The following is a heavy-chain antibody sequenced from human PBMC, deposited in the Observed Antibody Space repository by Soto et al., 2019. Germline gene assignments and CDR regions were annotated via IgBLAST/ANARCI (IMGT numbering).Heavy chain of an antibody. J-gene: IGHJ6*03. V-gene: IGHV1-18*01. Sequence: ASVKVSCTASGYTFISYGINWVRQAPGQGLEWMGWVNAYNGNTNYAQNLQGRVTMTTDTSTSTAYMELRSLRSDDTAVYYCARGRPTYVDNGQYYYYMDVWGKGTTVTVSS. D-gene: IGHD4-17*01. CDR2: VNAYNGNT. CDR3: ARGRPTYVDNGQYYYYMDV. CDR1: GYTFISYG.